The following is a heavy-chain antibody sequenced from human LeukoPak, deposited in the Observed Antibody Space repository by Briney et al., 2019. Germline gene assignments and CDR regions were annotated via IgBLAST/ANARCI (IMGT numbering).Heavy chain of an antibody. V-gene: IGHV3-21*01. D-gene: IGHD1-26*01. CDR1: GFTFNSYG. CDR2: ISGSGGST. CDR3: ARARGRWELPTPFDY. Sequence: GGSLRLSCAASGFTFNSYGISWVRQAPGKGLEWVSAISGSGGSTYYADSVKGRFTISRDNAKNSLYLQMNSLRAEDTAVYYCARARGRWELPTPFDYWGQGTLVTVSS. J-gene: IGHJ4*02.